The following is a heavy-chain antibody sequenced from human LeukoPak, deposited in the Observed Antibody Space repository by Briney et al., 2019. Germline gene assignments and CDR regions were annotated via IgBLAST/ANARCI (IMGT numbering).Heavy chain of an antibody. Sequence: SETLSLTCTVSGGSISSGSYYWSWIRQPAGKGLEWIGRIYTSGSTNYNPSLKSRVTISVDTSKNQFSLKLSSVTAADTAVYYCARDGDTAMANDAFDIWGQGTMVTVSS. CDR2: IYTSGST. V-gene: IGHV4-61*02. CDR3: ARDGDTAMANDAFDI. J-gene: IGHJ3*02. D-gene: IGHD5-18*01. CDR1: GGSISSGSYY.